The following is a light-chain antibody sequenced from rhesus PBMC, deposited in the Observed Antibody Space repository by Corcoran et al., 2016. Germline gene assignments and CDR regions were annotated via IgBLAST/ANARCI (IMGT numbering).Light chain of an antibody. V-gene: IGKV2-60*01. Sequence: DIVMTQTPLSLPVTLGEPASISCRSSQSLLSSNGYNYLNWYVQKPGQSPQRLFYYGSNRASGVPDRDRGSGSDTDFTLKISRMEAEDVGVYYCMQALQTPLTFGGGTKVELK. J-gene: IGKJ4*01. CDR3: MQALQTPLT. CDR1: QSLLSSNGYNY. CDR2: YGS.